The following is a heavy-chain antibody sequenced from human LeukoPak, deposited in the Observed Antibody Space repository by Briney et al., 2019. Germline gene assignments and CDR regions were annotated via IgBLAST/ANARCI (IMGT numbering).Heavy chain of an antibody. CDR1: GFTFSSYA. V-gene: IGHV3-30*04. CDR3: ARGQRAHVEWSNYMDV. Sequence: GGSLRLSCAASGFTFSSYAMHWVRQAPGKGLEWVAVISYDGSNKYYADSVKGRFTISRDNSKNTLYLQMNSLRTEDTAVYYCARGQRAHVEWSNYMDVWGKGTTVIVSS. CDR2: ISYDGSNK. J-gene: IGHJ6*03. D-gene: IGHD3-3*01.